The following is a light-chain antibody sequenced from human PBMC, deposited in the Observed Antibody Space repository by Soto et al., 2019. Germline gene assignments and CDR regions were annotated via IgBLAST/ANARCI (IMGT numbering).Light chain of an antibody. J-gene: IGKJ1*01. CDR3: QKYSGALRS. V-gene: IGKV1-27*01. Sequence: DIQMTQSPSSLSASVGDRVTITCRASHDMSNYLAWYQQKPGKVPWLLIYAASTLQSGIPTRLSGGGSGTDFTLTIISVQPEDVATYDCQKYSGALRSCGQGTMVEIK. CDR2: AAS. CDR1: HDMSNY.